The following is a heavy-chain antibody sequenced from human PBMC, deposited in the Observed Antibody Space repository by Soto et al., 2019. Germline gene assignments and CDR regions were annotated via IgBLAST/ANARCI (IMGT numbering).Heavy chain of an antibody. D-gene: IGHD2-21*01. J-gene: IGHJ4*02. CDR1: GYTFSSHY. CDR2: IEPGGGEI. Sequence: ASVKVSCKASGYTFSSHYMHWVRQAPGQGLEWMGVIEPGGGEIGYAQKFEGRVTMTEDTSTDTAYMEVSSLRSEDTAVYYCAREGGGDGLGYYWGQGTLVTVSS. CDR3: AREGGGDGLGYY. V-gene: IGHV1-46*01.